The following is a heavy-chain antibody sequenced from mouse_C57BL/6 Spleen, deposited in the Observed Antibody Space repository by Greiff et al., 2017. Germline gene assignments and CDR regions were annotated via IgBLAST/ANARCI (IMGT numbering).Heavy chain of an antibody. J-gene: IGHJ3*01. V-gene: IGHV1-50*01. CDR1: GYTFTSYW. CDR2: IDPSDSYT. Sequence: QVHVKQPGAELVKPGASVKLSCKASGYTFTSYWMPWVKQRPGQGLEWIGEIDPSDSYTNYNQKFKGKATLTVDTSSSTAYMQLSSLTSEDSAVYYCATYGTAWFAYWGQGTLVTVSA. D-gene: IGHD1-1*01. CDR3: ATYGTAWFAY.